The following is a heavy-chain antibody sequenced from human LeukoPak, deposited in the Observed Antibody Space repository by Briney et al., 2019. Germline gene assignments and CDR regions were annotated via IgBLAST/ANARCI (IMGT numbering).Heavy chain of an antibody. Sequence: SETLSLTCTVRGVSPSSDKYYWSWIRHRPGKGLEWIGHIYYSGSTSFNPSLKSRVSMSVDASKSQFSLKLTSVTAADTAVYYCATPYCGTISCLDVFDVWGQGTVVTVSS. D-gene: IGHD2-2*01. J-gene: IGHJ3*01. CDR1: GVSPSSDKYY. CDR3: ATPYCGTISCLDVFDV. V-gene: IGHV4-31*03. CDR2: IYYSGST.